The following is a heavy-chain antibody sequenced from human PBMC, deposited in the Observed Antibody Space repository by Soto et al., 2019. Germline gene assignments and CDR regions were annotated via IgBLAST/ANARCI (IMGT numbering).Heavy chain of an antibody. Sequence: GGSLRLSCAASGFTFGSYAMHWVRQAPGKGLEWVAVISYDGSNKYYADSVKGRFTISRDNSKNTLYLQMNSLRAEDTAVYYCARAQVRGVIELDYWGQGTLVTVSS. V-gene: IGHV3-30-3*01. CDR3: ARAQVRGVIELDY. CDR2: ISYDGSNK. J-gene: IGHJ4*02. D-gene: IGHD3-10*01. CDR1: GFTFGSYA.